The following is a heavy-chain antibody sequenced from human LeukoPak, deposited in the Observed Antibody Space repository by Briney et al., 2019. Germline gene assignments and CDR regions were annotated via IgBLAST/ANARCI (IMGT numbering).Heavy chain of an antibody. D-gene: IGHD6-13*01. V-gene: IGHV3-21*01. CDR3: ARGWGIPAAVAFDY. J-gene: IGHJ4*02. CDR2: ISSSSSYI. Sequence: PGGSLRLSCAASGFTFSSYSMNWVRQAPGKGLEWVSSISSSSSYIYYADSVKGRFTISSDKAKNSLYLQLNSLRAEDTAVYYCARGWGIPAAVAFDYWGQGTLVTVSP. CDR1: GFTFSSYS.